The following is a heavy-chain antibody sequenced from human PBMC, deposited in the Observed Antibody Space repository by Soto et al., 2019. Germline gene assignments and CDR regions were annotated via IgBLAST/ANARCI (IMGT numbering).Heavy chain of an antibody. J-gene: IGHJ3*02. CDR1: SGSISSSNW. D-gene: IGHD4-17*01. V-gene: IGHV4-4*02. CDR2: IYHSGST. CDR3: ARRIVYGDAFDI. Sequence: PSETLSLTCAVSSGSISSSNWWSWVRQPPGKGLEWIGEIYHSGSTNYNPSPKSRVTISVDKSKNQFSLKLSSVTAADTAVYYCARRIVYGDAFDIWGQGTMVTVSS.